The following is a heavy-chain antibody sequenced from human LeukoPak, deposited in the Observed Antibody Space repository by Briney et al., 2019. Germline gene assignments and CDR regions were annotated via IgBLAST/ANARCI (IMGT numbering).Heavy chain of an antibody. D-gene: IGHD1-1*01. J-gene: IGHJ4*02. CDR3: ARMTTSQPYYFDY. Sequence: SETLSLTCAVYGGSFSGYYWSWIRQPPWKGLEWIGEINHSGSTNYNPSLKSRVTISVDTSKNQFSLKLSSVTAADTAVYYCARMTTSQPYYFDYWGQGTLVTVSS. V-gene: IGHV4-34*01. CDR1: GGSFSGYY. CDR2: INHSGST.